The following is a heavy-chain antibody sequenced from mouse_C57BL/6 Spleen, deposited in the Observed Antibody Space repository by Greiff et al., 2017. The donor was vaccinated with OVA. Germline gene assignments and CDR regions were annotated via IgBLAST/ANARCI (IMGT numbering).Heavy chain of an antibody. CDR3: ARPRLDY. Sequence: VHLVESGPELVKPGASVQISCKASGYAFSSSWMNWVKQRPGKGLEWIGRLYPGDGDTNYNGKFKGKATLTADKSSSTAYMQLSSRTSEDSAVYFCARPRLDYWGQGTTLTVSS. V-gene: IGHV1-82*01. CDR2: LYPGDGDT. J-gene: IGHJ2*01. CDR1: GYAFSSSW.